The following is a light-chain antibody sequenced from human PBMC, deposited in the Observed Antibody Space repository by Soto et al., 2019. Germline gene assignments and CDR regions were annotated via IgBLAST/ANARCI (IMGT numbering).Light chain of an antibody. CDR2: WAS. V-gene: IGKV4-1*01. J-gene: IGKJ1*01. CDR3: QQYYSTPWT. CDR1: QSVLYSSNNRNY. Sequence: DIVMTQSPDSLAVSLGERATINCKSSQSVLYSSNNRNYLAWYQQKTGQPPKLLISWASTRESGVPDRFSGSGSGTYFTLTISSLQAEDVAVYYCQQYYSTPWTFGQGTKVEIK.